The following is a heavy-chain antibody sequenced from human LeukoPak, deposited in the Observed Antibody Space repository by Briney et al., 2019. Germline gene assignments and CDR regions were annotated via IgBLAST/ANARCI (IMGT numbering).Heavy chain of an antibody. Sequence: PGGSLRLSCAASEFNVSNSYMGWVRQAPGKGLEWVSIINNRGNTNHADSVKGRFAISRSKSKNSLFLQMNSLRVEDTAVYYCASAYCCGSGNYDYWGHGTLVTVSS. V-gene: IGHV3-66*01. CDR1: EFNVSNSY. D-gene: IGHD3-10*01. CDR3: ASAYCCGSGNYDY. J-gene: IGHJ4*01. CDR2: INNRGNT.